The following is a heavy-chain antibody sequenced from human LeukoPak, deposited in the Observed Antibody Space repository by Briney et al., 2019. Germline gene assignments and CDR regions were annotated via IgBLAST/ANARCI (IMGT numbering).Heavy chain of an antibody. CDR2: IYYSGST. Sequence: SETLSLTCTVSGGSISSSSYYWGWIRQPPGKGLEWIGSIYYSGSTYYNPSLKSRVTISVDTSKNQFSLKLSSVTAADTAVYYCARRSPYSSSLDYWGQGTLVTVSS. J-gene: IGHJ4*02. D-gene: IGHD6-13*01. V-gene: IGHV4-39*01. CDR1: GGSISSSSYY. CDR3: ARRSPYSSSLDY.